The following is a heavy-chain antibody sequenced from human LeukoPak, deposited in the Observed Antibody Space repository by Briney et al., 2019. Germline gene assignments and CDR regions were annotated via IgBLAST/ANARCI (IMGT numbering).Heavy chain of an antibody. CDR2: IHPTDSHT. Sequence: GESLKISCQGSGYSFTNYWIGWVRQMPGKGLERMGIIHPTDSHTRYSPSFQGQVTISADKSITTAYLQWSSLKASDTAMYYCARVPYYDILTGSFNWFDPWGQGTLVTVSS. D-gene: IGHD3-9*01. J-gene: IGHJ5*02. V-gene: IGHV5-51*01. CDR3: ARVPYYDILTGSFNWFDP. CDR1: GYSFTNYW.